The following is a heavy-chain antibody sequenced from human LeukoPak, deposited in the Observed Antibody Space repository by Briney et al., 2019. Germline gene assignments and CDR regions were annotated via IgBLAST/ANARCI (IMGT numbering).Heavy chain of an antibody. CDR3: ASVTASDAFDI. J-gene: IGHJ3*02. Sequence: GGSMTLARAADGFTLSINEINWDRQAPGKGRGWDSYIGNSGSTIYYEDSVTSPFNISRDNAKNSLYMQMNSLRAEDTAVYYCASVTASDAFDIWGQGTMVTVSS. CDR2: IGNSGSTI. V-gene: IGHV3-48*03. D-gene: IGHD3-16*01. CDR1: GFTLSINE.